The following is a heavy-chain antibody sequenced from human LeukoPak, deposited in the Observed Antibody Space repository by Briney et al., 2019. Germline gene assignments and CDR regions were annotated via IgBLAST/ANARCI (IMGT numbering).Heavy chain of an antibody. CDR2: INHSGST. V-gene: IGHV4-38-2*02. J-gene: IGHJ4*02. CDR3: ARLPTVTFFDY. CDR1: GYSISSDYY. Sequence: SETLSLTCTVSGYSISSDYYWGWIRQPPGKGLEWIGTINHSGSTYKKPSLKSRVTISVDTSKNQLSLKLSSVTAADTAVYYCARLPTVTFFDYWGQGTLVTVSS. D-gene: IGHD4-17*01.